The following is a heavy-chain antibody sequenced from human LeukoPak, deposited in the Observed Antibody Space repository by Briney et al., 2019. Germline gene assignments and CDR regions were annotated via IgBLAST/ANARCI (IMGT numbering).Heavy chain of an antibody. J-gene: IGHJ5*02. Sequence: GASVKVSCKASGYTFASYYVHWVRQAPGQGLEWMRIFNPSGAGTNYAQKFQGRVAMTRDMSTSTVYMELSSLRSEDTAVYYCARAGYSYGSGWFDPWGQGTLVTVSS. CDR2: FNPSGAGT. V-gene: IGHV1-46*01. CDR3: ARAGYSYGSGWFDP. D-gene: IGHD5-18*01. CDR1: GYTFASYY.